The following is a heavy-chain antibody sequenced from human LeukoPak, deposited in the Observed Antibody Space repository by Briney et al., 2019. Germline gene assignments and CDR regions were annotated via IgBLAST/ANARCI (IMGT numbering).Heavy chain of an antibody. CDR3: AREEGYWFDP. CDR2: IYYSGST. CDR1: GGSISSYY. Sequence: SETLSLTCTVSGGSISSYYWSWTRQPPGKGLEWIGYIYYSGSTNYNPSLKSRVTISVDTSKNQFSLKLSSVTAADTAVYYCAREEGYWFDPWGQGTLVTVSS. J-gene: IGHJ5*02. V-gene: IGHV4-59*01.